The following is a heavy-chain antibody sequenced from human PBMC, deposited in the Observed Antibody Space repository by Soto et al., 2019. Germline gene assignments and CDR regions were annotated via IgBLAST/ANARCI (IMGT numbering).Heavy chain of an antibody. V-gene: IGHV4-59*01. CDR1: GGSISSYY. Sequence: SETLSLTCTVSGGSISSYYWSWIRQPPGKGLEWIGYIYYSGSTNYNPSLKSRVTISVDTSKNQFSLKLSSVTAADTAVYYCARDRWELLQFPPRSDYYGMDVWGQGTTVTVSS. D-gene: IGHD1-26*01. CDR3: ARDRWELLQFPPRSDYYGMDV. J-gene: IGHJ6*02. CDR2: IYYSGST.